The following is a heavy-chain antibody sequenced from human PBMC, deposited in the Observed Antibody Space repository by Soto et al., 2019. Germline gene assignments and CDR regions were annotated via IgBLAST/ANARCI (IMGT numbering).Heavy chain of an antibody. Sequence: ASVKVSCTASGYTFTIYAMHWVRQAPGQRLEWMGWINAGNGNTKYSQKFQGRVTITRDTSASTAYMELSSLRSEDTAVYYCARLVKDIVLVPYGMDVWGQGTTVTVSS. CDR1: GYTFTIYA. J-gene: IGHJ6*02. CDR2: INAGNGNT. V-gene: IGHV1-3*01. CDR3: ARLVKDIVLVPYGMDV. D-gene: IGHD2-2*01.